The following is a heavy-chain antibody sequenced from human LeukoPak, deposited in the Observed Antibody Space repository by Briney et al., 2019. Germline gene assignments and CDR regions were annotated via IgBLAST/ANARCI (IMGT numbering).Heavy chain of an antibody. Sequence: GGSLRLSCAASGFTFTNYGLHWVRQAPGKGLEWVAVISYDGSNKYYADSVKGRFTISRDNSKNTLYLQMNSLRGEDTAVYFCAKASVHVYYGMDAWGQGTTVTVSS. CDR3: AKASVHVYYGMDA. CDR1: GFTFTNYG. J-gene: IGHJ6*02. V-gene: IGHV3-30*18. D-gene: IGHD1-1*01. CDR2: ISYDGSNK.